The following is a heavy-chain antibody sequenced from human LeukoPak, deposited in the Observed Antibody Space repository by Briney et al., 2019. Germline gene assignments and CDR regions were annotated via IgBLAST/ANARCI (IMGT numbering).Heavy chain of an antibody. D-gene: IGHD1-26*01. V-gene: IGHV3-64*01. J-gene: IGHJ4*02. CDR1: GFSFSGYA. CDR2: INTGGTT. CDR3: ARGRSIWPYYFDS. Sequence: GGSLRLSCAASGFSFSGYAMHWARQAPGKGLEYVSAINTGGTTYYANSVKGRFTISRDNSKNTLYLQMGSLRPEDMAVYYCARGRSIWPYYFDSWGQGTLVTVSS.